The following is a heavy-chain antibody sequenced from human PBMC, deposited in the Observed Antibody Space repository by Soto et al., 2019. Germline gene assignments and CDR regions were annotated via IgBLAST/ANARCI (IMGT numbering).Heavy chain of an antibody. V-gene: IGHV4-4*07. CDR3: VRDGSKTLRDWFDP. J-gene: IGHJ5*02. Sequence: QVQLQESGPGLVKPSETLSLTCSVSGGSISKFYWSWIRKTGGKGLEWMGRVYATGAPDSNPSPRRRIAMSVDIAKETFSLSVTSVTAADTGVYYCVRDGSKTLRDWFDPLGQGILVTVSS. CDR1: GGSISKFY. D-gene: IGHD4-17*01. CDR2: VYATGAP.